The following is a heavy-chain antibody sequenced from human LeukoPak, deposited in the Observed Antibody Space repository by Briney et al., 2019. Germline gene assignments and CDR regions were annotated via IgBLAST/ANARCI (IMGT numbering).Heavy chain of an antibody. Sequence: GGSLRLSCAASGFTFSSYAMSWVRQAPGKGLEWVSAIGSSGGSTYYADSVKGRFTISRDNSKNTLYLQLNSLRAEDTAVYYCAKVRGNVAAGPTDYWGQGTLVTVSS. CDR3: AKVRGNVAAGPTDY. CDR2: IGSSGGST. D-gene: IGHD6-13*01. J-gene: IGHJ4*02. V-gene: IGHV3-23*01. CDR1: GFTFSSYA.